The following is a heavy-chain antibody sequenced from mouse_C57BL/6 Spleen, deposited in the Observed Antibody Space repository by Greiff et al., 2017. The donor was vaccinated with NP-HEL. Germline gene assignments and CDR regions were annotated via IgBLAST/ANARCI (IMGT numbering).Heavy chain of an antibody. CDR2: IHPNSGST. CDR3: VRRGDYDWFAY. Sequence: VQLQQPGAELVKPGASVKLSCKASGYTFTSYWMHWVKQRPGQGLEWIGMIHPNSGSTNYNEKFKSKATLTVDKSSSTAYMQLSSLTSEDSAVYYCVRRGDYDWFAYWGKGTLVTVSA. J-gene: IGHJ3*01. CDR1: GYTFTSYW. V-gene: IGHV1-64*01. D-gene: IGHD2-4*01.